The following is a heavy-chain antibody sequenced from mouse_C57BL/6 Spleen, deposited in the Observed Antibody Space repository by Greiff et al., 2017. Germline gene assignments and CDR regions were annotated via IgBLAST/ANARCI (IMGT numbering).Heavy chain of an antibody. V-gene: IGHV1-26*01. J-gene: IGHJ3*01. D-gene: IGHD1-1*01. Sequence: EVQLQQSGPELVKPGASVKISCKASGYTFTDYYMNWVKQSHGKSLEWIGDINPNNGGTSYNQKFKGKATLTVDKSSSTAYMELRSLTSEDSAVYYCARAPITTVVAEGFAYWGQGTLVTVSA. CDR3: ARAPITTVVAEGFAY. CDR2: INPNNGGT. CDR1: GYTFTDYY.